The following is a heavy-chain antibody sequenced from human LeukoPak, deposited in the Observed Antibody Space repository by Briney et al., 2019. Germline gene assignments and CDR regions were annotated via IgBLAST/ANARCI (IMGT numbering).Heavy chain of an antibody. CDR3: AKERNLEIAVAGTIFDY. J-gene: IGHJ4*02. D-gene: IGHD6-19*01. CDR1: KFSFSSYW. V-gene: IGHV3-74*01. Sequence: GGSLRLSCAASKFSFSSYWMHWVRQAPGKGLVWVSRINSDGSRTNYADSVKGRFTISRDNSKNMIYLEMSSLKAEDTAVYYCAKERNLEIAVAGTIFDYWGQGTLVTVSS. CDR2: INSDGSRT.